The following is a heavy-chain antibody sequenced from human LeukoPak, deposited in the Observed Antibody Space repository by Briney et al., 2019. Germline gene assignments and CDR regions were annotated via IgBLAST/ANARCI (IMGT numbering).Heavy chain of an antibody. Sequence: PGGSLRLSCAASGFTFSDYYMSWIRQAPGKGLEWVSYISSSSSTIYYADPVKGRFTISRDNAKNSLYLQMNSLRAEDTAVYYCARALGWSPQNAFDIWGQGTMVTVSS. CDR2: ISSSSSTI. V-gene: IGHV3-11*04. J-gene: IGHJ3*02. CDR3: ARALGWSPQNAFDI. CDR1: GFTFSDYY. D-gene: IGHD1-26*01.